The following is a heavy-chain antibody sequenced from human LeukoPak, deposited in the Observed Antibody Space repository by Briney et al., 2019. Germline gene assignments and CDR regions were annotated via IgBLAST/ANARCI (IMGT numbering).Heavy chain of an antibody. V-gene: IGHV3-23*01. J-gene: IGHJ6*03. Sequence: PGGTLRLSCAASGFTFSSYGMSWVRQAPGKGLEWVSAISGSGGSTYYADSVKGRFTISRDNSKNTLYLQTNSLRAEDTAVYYCAKEARNYYYMDVWGKGTTVTISS. CDR3: AKEARNYYYMDV. CDR2: ISGSGGST. CDR1: GFTFSSYG.